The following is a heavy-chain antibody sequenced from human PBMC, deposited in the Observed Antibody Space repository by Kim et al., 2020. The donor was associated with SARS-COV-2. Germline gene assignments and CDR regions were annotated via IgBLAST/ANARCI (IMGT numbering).Heavy chain of an antibody. CDR3: ARDIGTSNKYFDS. Sequence: YADAGKGRFITPRTQSTNTLFLQMNSLRAEDTAIYYCARDIGTSNKYFDSWGQGTLVTVSS. V-gene: IGHV3-33*02. J-gene: IGHJ4*02. D-gene: IGHD1-26*01.